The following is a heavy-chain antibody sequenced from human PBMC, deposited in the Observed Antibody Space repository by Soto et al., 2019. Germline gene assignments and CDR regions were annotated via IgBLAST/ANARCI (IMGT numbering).Heavy chain of an antibody. CDR3: ATSIAVAGTVRDAFDI. V-gene: IGHV1-18*01. Sequence: GASVKVSCKASGGTFSSYAISWVRQAPGQGLEWMGWISAYNGNTNYAQKLQGRVTMTTDTSTSTAYMELRSLRSDDTAVYYCATSIAVAGTVRDAFDIWGQGTMVTVS. CDR2: ISAYNGNT. J-gene: IGHJ3*02. D-gene: IGHD6-19*01. CDR1: GGTFSSYA.